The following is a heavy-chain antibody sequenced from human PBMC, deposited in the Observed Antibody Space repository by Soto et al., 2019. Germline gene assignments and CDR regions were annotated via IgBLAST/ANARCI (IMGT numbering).Heavy chain of an antibody. CDR2: AHHHSGNS. Sequence: SETLSLTCTVSGVSITRSSYSWGWFRQSPGKGLEWIGNAHHHSGNSYYNPSLTSVFTISMDTSTNEFFLNVKSVTASDTATYYCVRLRGSGYPAYFDSWGQGTLVTVSS. D-gene: IGHD3-3*01. CDR1: GVSITRSSYS. J-gene: IGHJ4*02. V-gene: IGHV4-39*01. CDR3: VRLRGSGYPAYFDS.